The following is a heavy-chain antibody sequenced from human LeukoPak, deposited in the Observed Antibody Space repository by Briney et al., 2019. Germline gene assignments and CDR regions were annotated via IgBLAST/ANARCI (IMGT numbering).Heavy chain of an antibody. J-gene: IGHJ3*02. D-gene: IGHD2-2*02. CDR1: GGSINSGGYY. Sequence: SQTLSLTCTVSGGSINSGGYYWSWIRQPPGTGLEWIGYTSHSGSTYYNPSLKSRVTISVERSKNQFSLKLSSVTAADTAVYYCATGALVVPAAIRIWGQGTMVTVSS. CDR2: TSHSGST. V-gene: IGHV4-30-2*01. CDR3: ATGALVVPAAIRI.